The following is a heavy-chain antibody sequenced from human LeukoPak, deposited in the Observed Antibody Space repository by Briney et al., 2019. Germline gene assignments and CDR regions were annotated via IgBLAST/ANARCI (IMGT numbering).Heavy chain of an antibody. Sequence: PSETLSLTRTVSGGSISSYYWSWIRQPPGKGLEWIGYIYYSGSTNYNPSLKSRVTISVDTSKNQFSLKLSSVTAADTAVYYCARIRGVIMEYYFDYWGQGTLATVSS. CDR2: IYYSGST. CDR3: ARIRGVIMEYYFDY. CDR1: GGSISSYY. J-gene: IGHJ4*02. V-gene: IGHV4-59*01. D-gene: IGHD3-10*01.